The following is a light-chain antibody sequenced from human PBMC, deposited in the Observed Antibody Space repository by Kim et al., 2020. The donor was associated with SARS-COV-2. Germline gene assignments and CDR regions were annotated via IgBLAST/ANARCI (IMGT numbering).Light chain of an antibody. V-gene: IGLV1-40*01. CDR2: DDH. Sequence: RVTLSCTGRSSNIGAGYGVHWYQQLPGPAPKLLIYDDHNRPSGVPDRFSGSRSGTSASLAITGLQATDEADYYCQSYDSSLTGSVFGGGTQLTVL. CDR1: SSNIGAGYG. CDR3: QSYDSSLTGSV. J-gene: IGLJ2*01.